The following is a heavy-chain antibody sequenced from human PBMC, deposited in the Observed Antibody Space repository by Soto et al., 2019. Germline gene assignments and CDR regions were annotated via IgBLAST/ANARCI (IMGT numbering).Heavy chain of an antibody. D-gene: IGHD1-1*01. Sequence: EVQLLESGGGLVQPGGSLRLSCAASGFTFNNAWMSWVRQAPGKGLEWVGRIKSKADGGTTDYAAPVKGRFTISRDDSQNTLYLQMNSLKTEDTAVYYCTTRGLEGGYFGSWGQGTLVTVSS. CDR1: GFTFNNAW. CDR3: TTRGLEGGYFGS. CDR2: IKSKADGGTT. V-gene: IGHV3-15*01. J-gene: IGHJ4*02.